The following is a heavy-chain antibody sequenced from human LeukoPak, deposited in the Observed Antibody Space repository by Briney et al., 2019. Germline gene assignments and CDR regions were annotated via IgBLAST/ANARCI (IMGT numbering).Heavy chain of an antibody. CDR2: ISYDGSNK. Sequence: GGSLRLSCAASGFTFSSYAMHWVRQAPGKGLEWVAVISYDGSNKYYADSVKGRFTISRDNSKNTLYLQMNSLRAEDTAVYYCAVPPGIAAPFDYWGQGTTVTVSS. CDR1: GFTFSSYA. D-gene: IGHD6-6*01. CDR3: AVPPGIAAPFDY. V-gene: IGHV3-30*01. J-gene: IGHJ4*03.